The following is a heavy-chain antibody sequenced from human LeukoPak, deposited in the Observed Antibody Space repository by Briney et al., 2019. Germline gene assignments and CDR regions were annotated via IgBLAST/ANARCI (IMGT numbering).Heavy chain of an antibody. V-gene: IGHV4-34*01. Sequence: PSETLSLTCAVYGGSFSGYYWSWIRQPPGKGLQWIGEINHSGSTNYNPSLKSRVTISVETSKNQFSLKLSSVTAADTAVYYCASFSSGPRGRTFFDYWGQGTLVTVSS. CDR3: ASFSSGPRGRTFFDY. J-gene: IGHJ4*02. CDR2: INHSGST. D-gene: IGHD3-22*01. CDR1: GGSFSGYY.